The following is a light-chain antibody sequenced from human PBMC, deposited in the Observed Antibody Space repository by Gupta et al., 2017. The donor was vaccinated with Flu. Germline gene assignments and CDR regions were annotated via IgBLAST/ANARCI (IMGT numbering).Light chain of an antibody. Sequence: QSALTQPASVSASPGRSLTISCTGTSSAVGGYNYVSWYQQHPGKAPNLMIYEVSKRPSGVSNRFSGSKSGNTAALTISGRQVEDEADYYCSSYTSSSNLGFGGGIKLTVL. CDR1: SSAVGGYNY. J-gene: IGLJ3*02. CDR2: EVS. CDR3: SSYTSSSNLG. V-gene: IGLV2-14*01.